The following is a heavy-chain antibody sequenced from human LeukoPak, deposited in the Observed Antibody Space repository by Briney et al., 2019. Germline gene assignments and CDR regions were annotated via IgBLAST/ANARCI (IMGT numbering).Heavy chain of an antibody. CDR3: AKEDYGDYVRWFDP. Sequence: GGSLRLSCAPSGFTFSSYAMSWVRQAPAKRMESVSAISGSGSSTYYADSVKGRFTISRDNSKNTLYLQMNSLRAEDTAVYYCAKEDYGDYVRWFDPWGQGTLVTVSS. CDR2: ISGSGSST. J-gene: IGHJ5*02. D-gene: IGHD4-17*01. CDR1: GFTFSSYA. V-gene: IGHV3-23*01.